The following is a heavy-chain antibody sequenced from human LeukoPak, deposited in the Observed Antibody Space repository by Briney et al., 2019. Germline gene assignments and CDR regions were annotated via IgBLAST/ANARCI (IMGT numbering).Heavy chain of an antibody. CDR3: ARDPDYYYGMDI. V-gene: IGHV4-34*01. Sequence: SETLSLTCAVYGGSFSGYYWSWIRQPPGKGLEWIGEINHSGSTNYNPSLKSRVTISVDTSKNQFSLKLSSVTAADTAVYYCARDPDYYYGMDIWGQGTTVTVSS. CDR2: INHSGST. CDR1: GGSFSGYY. J-gene: IGHJ6*02.